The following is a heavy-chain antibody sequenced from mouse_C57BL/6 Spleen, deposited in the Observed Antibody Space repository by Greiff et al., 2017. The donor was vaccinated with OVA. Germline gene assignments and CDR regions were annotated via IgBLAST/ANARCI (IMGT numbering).Heavy chain of an antibody. CDR1: GFTFNTYA. V-gene: IGHV10-3*01. CDR2: LRSNSSNYAT. Sequence: EVKLVESGGGLVQPKGSLKLSCAASGFTFNTYAMHWVRQAPGKGLEWVARLRSNSSNYATYYADSVKDRFTISRDDSQSMLYLQMNNLKTEDTAMYYCVRESYYYGSSYEGFAYWGQGTLVTVSA. CDR3: VRESYYYGSSYEGFAY. J-gene: IGHJ3*01. D-gene: IGHD1-1*01.